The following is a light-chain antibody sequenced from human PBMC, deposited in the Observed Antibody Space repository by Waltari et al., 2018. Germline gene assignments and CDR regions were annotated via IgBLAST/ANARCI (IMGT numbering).Light chain of an antibody. Sequence: DIQVTQSPSFLSASVGDRVTITCRASQGISSHLVWYQQKPGKAPKLLMSAASTLQSGVPSRFSCSGSGTEFTLTISSLQPEDFATYYCQQRNSYPITFGQGTRLEIK. V-gene: IGKV1-9*01. CDR1: QGISSH. CDR2: AAS. CDR3: QQRNSYPIT. J-gene: IGKJ5*01.